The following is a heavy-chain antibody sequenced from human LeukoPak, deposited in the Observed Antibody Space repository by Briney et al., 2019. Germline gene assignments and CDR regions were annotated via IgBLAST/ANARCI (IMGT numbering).Heavy chain of an antibody. J-gene: IGHJ4*02. CDR2: IYYSGST. D-gene: IGHD6-13*01. Sequence: SETLSLTCTVSGGSISSSSYYWGWIRQPPGKGLEWIGSIYYSGSTYYNPSLKSRVTISVDTSKNQFSLKLSSVTAADTAVYYCARGYSSPYYFDHWGQGTLVTVSS. V-gene: IGHV4-39*01. CDR3: ARGYSSPYYFDH. CDR1: GGSISSSSYY.